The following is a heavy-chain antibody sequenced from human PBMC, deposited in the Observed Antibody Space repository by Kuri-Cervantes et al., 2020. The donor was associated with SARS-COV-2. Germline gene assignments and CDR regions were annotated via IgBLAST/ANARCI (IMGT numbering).Heavy chain of an antibody. CDR2: IKQDGSEK. V-gene: IGHV3-7*01. Sequence: GESLKISCAASGFTFSSYWMSWVRQAPGKGLEWVANIKQDGSEKYYVDSVKGRFTISRDNAKNSLYLQMNSLRAEDTAVYYCAKVTAATGYFDYWGQGTLVTVSS. CDR3: AKVTAATGYFDY. D-gene: IGHD1-20*01. J-gene: IGHJ4*02. CDR1: GFTFSSYW.